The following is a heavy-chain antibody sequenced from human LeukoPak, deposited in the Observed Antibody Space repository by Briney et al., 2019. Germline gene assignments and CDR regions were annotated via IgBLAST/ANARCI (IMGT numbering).Heavy chain of an antibody. CDR1: GFTFSSYE. CDR3: ARRYGGYGDY. V-gene: IGHV3-48*03. D-gene: IGHD5-12*01. Sequence: PGGSLRLSCAASGFTFSSYEMNWVRQAPGKGLQWVSYISSSSTTIYYADSVKGRFTISRDNAKYSLYLQMNSLRAGDTAVYYCARRYGGYGDYWGQGTPVTVSS. J-gene: IGHJ4*02. CDR2: ISSSSTTI.